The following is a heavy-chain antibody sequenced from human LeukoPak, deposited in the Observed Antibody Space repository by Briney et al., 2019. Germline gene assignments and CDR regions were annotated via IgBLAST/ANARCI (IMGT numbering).Heavy chain of an antibody. CDR1: GFSFRDFG. CDR3: AKWEGTRQFYFGY. J-gene: IGHJ4*02. Sequence: GGSLRLSCAVSGFSFRDFGFRWVRQAPGKGLEWVAVTWYDESQRYYADSVKGRFTISKDNSKNTLYLEMNSLRVEDTAVYYCAKWEGTRQFYFGYWGQGALVTVAS. D-gene: IGHD1-26*01. CDR2: TWYDESQR. V-gene: IGHV3-33*06.